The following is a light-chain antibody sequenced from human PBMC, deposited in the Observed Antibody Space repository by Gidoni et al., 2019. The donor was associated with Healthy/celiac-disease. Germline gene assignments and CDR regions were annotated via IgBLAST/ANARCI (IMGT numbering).Light chain of an antibody. CDR3: QSYDSSLSGWV. Sequence: QSVLTQPPSVSGAPWQSVTISCTGSSSNIGAGYDVHWYQQLPGTAPKLLIYGNSNRPSGVPDRFSGSKSGTSASLAITGLQAEDEADYYGQSYDSSLSGWVFGGGTKLTVL. CDR1: SSNIGAGYD. J-gene: IGLJ3*02. V-gene: IGLV1-40*01. CDR2: GNS.